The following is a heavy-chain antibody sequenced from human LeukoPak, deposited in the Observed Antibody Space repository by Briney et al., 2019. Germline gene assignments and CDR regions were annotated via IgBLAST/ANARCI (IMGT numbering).Heavy chain of an antibody. CDR2: ISGSGGST. Sequence: GGSLRLSCAASGFTFSTYDMSWVRQAPGKGLEWVSGISGSGGSTDYADSVKGRFTISRDNSKNRLYLQMNSLRVEDTAVYYCAKSANSQQQLVHFDSWGQGTLVTVSS. V-gene: IGHV3-23*01. CDR3: AKSANSQQQLVHFDS. J-gene: IGHJ4*02. CDR1: GFTFSTYD. D-gene: IGHD6-13*01.